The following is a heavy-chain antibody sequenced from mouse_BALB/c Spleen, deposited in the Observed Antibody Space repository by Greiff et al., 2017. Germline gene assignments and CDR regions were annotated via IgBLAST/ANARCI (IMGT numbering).Heavy chain of an antibody. V-gene: IGHV1-9*01. CDR1: GYTFSSYW. J-gene: IGHJ2*01. Sequence: QVQLQQSGAELMKPGASVKISCKATGYTFSSYWIEWVKQRPGHGLEWIGEILPGSGSTNYNEKFKGKATFTADTSSNTAYMQLSSLTSEDSAVYYCARGLLYGNYPVYFDYWGQGTTLTVSS. CDR3: ARGLLYGNYPVYFDY. CDR2: ILPGSGST. D-gene: IGHD2-10*02.